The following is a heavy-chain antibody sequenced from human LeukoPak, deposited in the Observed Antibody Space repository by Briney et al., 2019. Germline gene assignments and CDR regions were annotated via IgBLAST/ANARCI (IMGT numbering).Heavy chain of an antibody. V-gene: IGHV3-30-3*01. J-gene: IGHJ4*02. CDR1: GFTFSSYA. D-gene: IGHD2-2*01. CDR3: ARAGIVVVPDWNPWIDY. Sequence: GGSLRLCCAASGFTFSSYAMHWVRQAPGKGLEWVAVISYDGSNKYYADSVKGRFTISRDNSKNTLYLQMNSLRAEDTAVYYCARAGIVVVPDWNPWIDYWGQGTLVTVSS. CDR2: ISYDGSNK.